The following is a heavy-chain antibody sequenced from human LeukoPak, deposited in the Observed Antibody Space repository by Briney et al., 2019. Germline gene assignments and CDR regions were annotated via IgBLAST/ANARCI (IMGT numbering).Heavy chain of an antibody. CDR2: ISGSGGST. V-gene: IGHV3-23*01. CDR1: GFTFSSYA. Sequence: PGGSLRLSCAASGFTFSSYAMSWVRQAPGKGLEWVSAISGSGGSTYYADSVKGRFTISRDNSKNTLCLQMNSLRAEDTAVYYCATSGSGSYYVSWGQGTLVTVSS. D-gene: IGHD3-10*01. CDR3: ATSGSGSYYVS. J-gene: IGHJ5*02.